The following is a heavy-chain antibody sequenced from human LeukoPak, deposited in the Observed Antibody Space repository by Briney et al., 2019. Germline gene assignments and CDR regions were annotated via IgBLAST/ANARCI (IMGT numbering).Heavy chain of an antibody. J-gene: IGHJ6*02. CDR1: GFTFTSSA. Sequence: SVKVSCKASGFTFTSSAVQLVRQARGQRLEWIGWIVVGSGNTNYAQKFQERVTINRDVSTSTAYMELSSLRSEDTAVYYCAAGQPYEGIAAAGPNYYYYGMDVWGQGTTVTVSS. D-gene: IGHD6-13*01. CDR3: AAGQPYEGIAAAGPNYYYYGMDV. CDR2: IVVGSGNT. V-gene: IGHV1-58*01.